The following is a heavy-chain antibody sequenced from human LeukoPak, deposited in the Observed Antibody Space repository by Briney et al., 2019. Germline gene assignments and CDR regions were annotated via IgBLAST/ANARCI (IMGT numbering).Heavy chain of an antibody. CDR3: ARQDSGYDFRFDP. J-gene: IGHJ5*02. D-gene: IGHD5-12*01. V-gene: IGHV4-39*01. Sequence: SETLSLTCTVSGGSISSSSYYWGWIRQPPGKGLEWIGSIYYSGSTYYNPSLKSRVTISVDTSKNQFSLKLSSVTAADTAVYYCARQDSGYDFRFDPWGQGTLVTVSS. CDR1: GGSISSSSYY. CDR2: IYYSGST.